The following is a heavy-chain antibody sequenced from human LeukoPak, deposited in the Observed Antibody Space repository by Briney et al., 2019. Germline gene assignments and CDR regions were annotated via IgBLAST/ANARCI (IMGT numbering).Heavy chain of an antibody. CDR3: ARVNVDTAMVDY. CDR1: GGSISSYY. CDR2: IYYSGST. Sequence: SETLSLTCTVSGGSISSYYWSWIRQPPGKGLEWIGYIYYSGSTNYNPSLKSRVTISVDTSKNQFSLRLSSVTAADTAVYYCARVNVDTAMVDYWGQGTLVTVSS. D-gene: IGHD5-18*01. V-gene: IGHV4-59*01. J-gene: IGHJ4*02.